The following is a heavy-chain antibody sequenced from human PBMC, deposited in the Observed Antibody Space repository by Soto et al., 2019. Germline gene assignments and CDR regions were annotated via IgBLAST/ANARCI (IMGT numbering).Heavy chain of an antibody. CDR3: AGTYDPADY. Sequence: ESGGGLVKPGGSLRLSCAASGISFSDYHMNWVRQAPGEGLEWVASITPSGRFINYADSVEGRFFISRDNTKNSLFLQMNSLRGEDTAVYYCAGTYDPADYWGQGTLVVVSS. J-gene: IGHJ4*02. CDR1: GISFSDYH. V-gene: IGHV3-21*01. D-gene: IGHD3-22*01. CDR2: ITPSGRFI.